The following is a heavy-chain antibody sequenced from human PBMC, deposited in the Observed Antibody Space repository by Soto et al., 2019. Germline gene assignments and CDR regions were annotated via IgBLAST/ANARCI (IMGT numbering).Heavy chain of an antibody. CDR3: VKSRGGNNFDFFD. CDR1: EFTFSSYA. V-gene: IGHV3-64D*06. J-gene: IGHJ4*02. D-gene: IGHD5-12*01. CDR2: IRGNGDPP. Sequence: GGSLRLSCSASEFTFSSYAMHWVRQAPGKGLEYVSGIRGNGDPPFYADSVKGRFTISRDNSKNTLYLQMSSLSADDTAVYYCVKSRGGNNFDFFDWGQGALVTVSS.